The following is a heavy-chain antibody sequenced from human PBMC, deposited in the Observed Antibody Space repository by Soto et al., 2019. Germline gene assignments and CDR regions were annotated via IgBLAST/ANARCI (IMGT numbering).Heavy chain of an antibody. CDR1: GGSISSYY. V-gene: IGHV4-59*01. J-gene: IGHJ6*03. D-gene: IGHD2-2*01. CDR2: IYYSGST. Sequence: SETLSLTCTFSGGSISSYYWSWIRQPPGKGLEWIGYIYYSGSTNYNPSLKSRVTISVDTSKNQFSLKLSSVTAADTAVYYCARRGPLVVPAAGYYYYYMDVWGKGTAVTVSS. CDR3: ARRGPLVVPAAGYYYYYMDV.